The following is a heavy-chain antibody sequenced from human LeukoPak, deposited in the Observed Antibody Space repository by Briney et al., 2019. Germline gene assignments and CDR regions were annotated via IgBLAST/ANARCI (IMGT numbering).Heavy chain of an antibody. CDR2: ISSSSSYI. J-gene: IGHJ6*02. Sequence: GGSLRLSCAASGFTFSSYSMNWVRQAPGKGLEWVSSISSSSSYIYYADSVKGRFTISRDNAKNSLYLQMNSLRAEDTAVYYCARVGDSSGHYYYGMDVWGQGTTVTVSS. V-gene: IGHV3-21*01. D-gene: IGHD3-22*01. CDR3: ARVGDSSGHYYYGMDV. CDR1: GFTFSSYS.